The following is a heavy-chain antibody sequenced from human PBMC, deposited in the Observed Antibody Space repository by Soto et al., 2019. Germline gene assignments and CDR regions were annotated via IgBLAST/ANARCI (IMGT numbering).Heavy chain of an antibody. CDR1: GFSFSNAW. V-gene: IGHV3-15*01. CDR2: IKTKTNGATT. D-gene: IGHD3-3*01. J-gene: IGHJ4*02. Sequence: QLLESGGGLVKPGGSLRLSCTASGFSFSNAWMSWVRQAPGKGLEWVGRIKTKTNGATTDYAAPVQGRFSISRDDSKTTLFLQMDSLPTEDTAVYYCTTTSIGLYFDHWGQGTLVTVSS. CDR3: TTTSIGLYFDH.